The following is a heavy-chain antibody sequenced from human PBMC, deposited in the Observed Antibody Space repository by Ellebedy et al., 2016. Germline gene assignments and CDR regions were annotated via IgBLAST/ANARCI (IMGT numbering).Heavy chain of an antibody. D-gene: IGHD1-26*01. CDR1: GGTFSSYA. V-gene: IGHV1-69*04. Sequence: ASVKVSCKASGGTFSSYAISWVRQAPGQGLEWMGRIIPVLDIENYAQKFQGRVTITADTSTSTAYMELRSLRSDDTAVYYCASTVGAYFDYWGQGTLVTVSS. J-gene: IGHJ4*02. CDR2: IIPVLDIE. CDR3: ASTVGAYFDY.